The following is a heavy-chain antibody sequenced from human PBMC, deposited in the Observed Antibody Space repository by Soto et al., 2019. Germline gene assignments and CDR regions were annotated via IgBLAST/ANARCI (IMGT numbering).Heavy chain of an antibody. V-gene: IGHV1-69*06. CDR1: GGTFGSYA. CDR2: IIPIFGTT. CDR3: ARDRTDSGYYTNWLDP. J-gene: IGHJ5*02. Sequence: ASVKFSCKASGGTFGSYAITWVRQAPGQGLEWVGRIIPIFGTTNYAQNLQGRVTISADKSTLTSYMELHSLTSDDTALYYCARDRTDSGYYTNWLDPWGQGTQVTVSS. D-gene: IGHD3-22*01.